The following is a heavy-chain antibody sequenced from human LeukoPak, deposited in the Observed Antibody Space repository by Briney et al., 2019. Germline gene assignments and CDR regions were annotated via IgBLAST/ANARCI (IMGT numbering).Heavy chain of an antibody. Sequence: GGSLRLSCAASGFTFSSYSMNWVRQAPGKGLVCVSYISAGSSAIYYADSVKGRFTISRDNTKNSLYLQMNSLRAEDTAVYYCARISSGGDIDYWGQGTLVTVSS. V-gene: IGHV3-48*04. CDR3: ARISSGGDIDY. J-gene: IGHJ4*02. CDR2: ISAGSSAI. CDR1: GFTFSSYS. D-gene: IGHD3-22*01.